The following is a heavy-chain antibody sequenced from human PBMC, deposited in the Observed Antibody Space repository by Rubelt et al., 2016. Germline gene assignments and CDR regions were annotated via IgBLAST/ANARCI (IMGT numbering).Heavy chain of an antibody. J-gene: IGHJ4*01. Sequence: QVHLVQSGAEVKKPGASVKVSCKTSGYSFTGYYLHWVRQAPGQGLEWMGWINPNSGSTNYAQNFQGGVTMTRETSISTAYMKLNSLRSNATAVYYCAREGDSTGDYWGQGTLVTVSS. CDR2: INPNSGST. CDR3: AREGDSTGDY. CDR1: GYSFTGYY. D-gene: IGHD6-13*01. V-gene: IGHV1-2*02.